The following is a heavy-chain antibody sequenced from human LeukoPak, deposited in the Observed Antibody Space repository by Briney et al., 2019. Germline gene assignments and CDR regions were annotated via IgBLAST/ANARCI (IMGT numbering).Heavy chain of an antibody. V-gene: IGHV3-23*01. Sequence: GGSLRLSCAASGFRFTNYAMTWVRQAPGKGLEWVSSVTGSGGYTYYADSVKGRFTISRDNSKNTLFLQMNSLRAEDTAVYYCAKDRIAAVGTPYYYYGMDAWGQGTTVTVSS. D-gene: IGHD6-13*01. CDR2: VTGSGGYT. J-gene: IGHJ6*02. CDR1: GFRFTNYA. CDR3: AKDRIAAVGTPYYYYGMDA.